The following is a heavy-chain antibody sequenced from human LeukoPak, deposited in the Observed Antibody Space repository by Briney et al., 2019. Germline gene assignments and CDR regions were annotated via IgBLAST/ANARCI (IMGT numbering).Heavy chain of an antibody. D-gene: IGHD3-3*01. V-gene: IGHV4-39*01. CDR3: ARRSGPHDY. CDR2: IYYSGST. CDR1: GGSTSSSSYY. J-gene: IGHJ4*02. Sequence: PSETLSLTCTVSGGSTSSSSYYWGWIRQPPGKGLEWIGSIYYSGSTYYNPSLKSRVTISVDTSKNQFSLKLSSVTAADTAVYYCARRSGPHDYWGQGTLVTVSS.